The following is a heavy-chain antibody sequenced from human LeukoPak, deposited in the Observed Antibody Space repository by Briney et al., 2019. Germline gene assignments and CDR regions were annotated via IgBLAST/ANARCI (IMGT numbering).Heavy chain of an antibody. V-gene: IGHV3-7*01. Sequence: PGGSLRLSCAASGFTFSSYDMHWVRQAPGKGLEWVANIKQDGSEKYYVDSVKGRFTISRDNAKNSLYLQMNSLRAEDTAVYYCARGSLGYSSSWYPDYFDYWGQGTLVTVSS. D-gene: IGHD6-13*01. CDR1: GFTFSSYD. CDR3: ARGSLGYSSSWYPDYFDY. J-gene: IGHJ4*02. CDR2: IKQDGSEK.